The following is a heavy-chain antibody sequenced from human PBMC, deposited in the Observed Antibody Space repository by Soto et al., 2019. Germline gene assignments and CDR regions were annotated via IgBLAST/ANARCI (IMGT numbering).Heavy chain of an antibody. D-gene: IGHD3-10*01. Sequence: SETLSLTCTVSGGSISSYYWSWIRQPPGKGLEWIGYIYYSGSTNYNPSLKSRVTISVDTSKNQFSLKLSSVTAADTAVYYCARDRYRSGSFLFAYWGQGTLVTVSS. CDR2: IYYSGST. J-gene: IGHJ4*02. V-gene: IGHV4-59*01. CDR1: GGSISSYY. CDR3: ARDRYRSGSFLFAY.